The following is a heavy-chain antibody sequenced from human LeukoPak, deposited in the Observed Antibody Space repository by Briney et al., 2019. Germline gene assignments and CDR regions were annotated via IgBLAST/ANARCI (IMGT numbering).Heavy chain of an antibody. J-gene: IGHJ4*02. Sequence: GGSLRLSCAASGFTVSSNYMSWVRQAPGKGLEWVANIKQDGSEKYYVDSVKGRFTISRDNAKNSLYLQMNSLRAEDTAVYYCARDGKWLRLYYWGQGTLVTVSS. CDR1: GFTVSSNY. V-gene: IGHV3-7*01. D-gene: IGHD5-12*01. CDR3: ARDGKWLRLYY. CDR2: IKQDGSEK.